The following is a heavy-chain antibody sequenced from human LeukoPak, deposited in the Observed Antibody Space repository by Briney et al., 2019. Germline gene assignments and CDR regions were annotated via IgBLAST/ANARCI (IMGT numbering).Heavy chain of an antibody. CDR3: AKGSVYDILTGYYTHFDY. D-gene: IGHD3-9*01. Sequence: PGGSLRLSCAASGFTFSSYEMNWVRQAPGKGLEWVAVISYDGSNKYYADSVKGRFTISRDNSKNTLYLQMNSLRAEDTAVYYCAKGSVYDILTGYYTHFDYWGQGTLVTVSS. CDR2: ISYDGSNK. J-gene: IGHJ4*02. V-gene: IGHV3-30*18. CDR1: GFTFSSYE.